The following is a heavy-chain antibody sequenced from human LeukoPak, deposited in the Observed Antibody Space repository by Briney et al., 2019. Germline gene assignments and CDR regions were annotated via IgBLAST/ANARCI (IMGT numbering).Heavy chain of an antibody. J-gene: IGHJ4*02. CDR3: ARASGSYYPYYFDY. V-gene: IGHV3-7*01. Sequence: PGGSLRLSCAASGFTFSSYAMSWVRQAPGKGLEWVANIKQDGSEKYYVDSVKGRFTISRDNAKNSLYLQMNSLRAEDTAVYYCARASGSYYPYYFDYWGQGTLVTVSS. CDR1: GFTFSSYA. CDR2: IKQDGSEK. D-gene: IGHD1-26*01.